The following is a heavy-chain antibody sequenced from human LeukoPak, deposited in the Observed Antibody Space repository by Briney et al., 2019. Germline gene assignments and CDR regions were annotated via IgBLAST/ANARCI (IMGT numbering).Heavy chain of an antibody. CDR2: IVPNGGST. Sequence: GASVKVSCGASGYTFSDYHIHWVRQAPGQGLEWMGRIVPNGGSTTYAQKFQGRVTMTRDMSTNTVYMELSSLRSDDTAIYYCARDRYGSDYWGQGTLVTVSS. V-gene: IGHV1-46*01. J-gene: IGHJ4*02. CDR1: GYTFSDYH. CDR3: ARDRYGSDY. D-gene: IGHD5-18*01.